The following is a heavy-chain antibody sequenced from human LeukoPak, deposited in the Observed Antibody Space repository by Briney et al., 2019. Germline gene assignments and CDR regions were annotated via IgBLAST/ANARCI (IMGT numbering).Heavy chain of an antibody. J-gene: IGHJ4*02. D-gene: IGHD1-26*01. CDR2: INPNSGGT. CDR1: GYTFTGYY. CDR3: ARDDGGSYNFDY. Sequence: ASVKVSCKASGYTFTGYYMHWVRQAPGQGLEWMGWINPNSGGTNYAQKFQGRVTMTRDTSISTAYMELSRLRSDDTAVYHCARDDGGSYNFDYWGQGTLVTVSS. V-gene: IGHV1-2*02.